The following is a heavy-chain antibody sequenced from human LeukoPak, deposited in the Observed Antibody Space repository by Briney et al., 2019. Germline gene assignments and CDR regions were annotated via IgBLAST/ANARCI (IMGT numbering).Heavy chain of an antibody. J-gene: IGHJ4*02. CDR2: ISSSSSYI. V-gene: IGHV3-21*01. CDR3: ARTPSGSGWLSDY. Sequence: PGGSLRLSCAASGFTFSSYSMNWVRQAPGKGLEWVSSISSSSSYIYYADSVKGRFTISRDNAKNSLYLQMNSLRAEDTAVYYCARTPSGSGWLSDYWGQGTLVTVSS. D-gene: IGHD6-19*01. CDR1: GFTFSSYS.